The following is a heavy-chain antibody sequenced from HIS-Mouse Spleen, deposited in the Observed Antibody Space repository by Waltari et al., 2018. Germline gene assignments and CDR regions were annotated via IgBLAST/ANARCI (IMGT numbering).Heavy chain of an antibody. V-gene: IGHV4-39*07. J-gene: IGHJ2*01. CDR2: IYYSGST. D-gene: IGHD6-13*01. CDR1: GGPIRRRSYY. Sequence: QLQLQESGPGLVKPSETLSLTCTVPGGPIRRRSYYWGWIRQPPGKGLEWIGSIYYSGSTYYNPSLKSRVTISVDTSKNQFSLKLSSVTAADTAVYYCAREIPYSSSWYDWYFDLWGRGTLVTVSS. CDR3: AREIPYSSSWYDWYFDL.